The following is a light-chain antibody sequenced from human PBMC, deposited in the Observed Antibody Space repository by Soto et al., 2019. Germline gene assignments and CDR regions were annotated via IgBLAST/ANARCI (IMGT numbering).Light chain of an antibody. J-gene: IGKJ1*01. CDR2: GTS. CDR3: LKDATSPRT. V-gene: IGKV1-6*01. CDR1: QVIGTE. Sequence: AIQMTQSPSSLSASVGDRVTITCRASQVIGTELGWYQQRPGKAPRLLIYGTSTSQHGVPSRFSGSGSDTDFSLIISSLQPEDVATYYCLKDATSPRTFGQGTKVEIK.